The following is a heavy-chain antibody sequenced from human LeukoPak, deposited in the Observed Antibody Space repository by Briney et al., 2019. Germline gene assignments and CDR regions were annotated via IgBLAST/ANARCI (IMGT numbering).Heavy chain of an antibody. D-gene: IGHD2-8*01. CDR1: GFTFGRYW. V-gene: IGHV3-7*01. CDR3: ARLKDDVTKLDY. Sequence: GGSLRLSCAGSGFTFGRYWMSCVRQAPGKGLEWVASINQGGSRLHYLDSVTGRFIISREDAQNSLFLQMTRLRVDDTAVYYCARLKDDVTKLDYWGQGTLVSVSS. J-gene: IGHJ4*02. CDR2: INQGGSRL.